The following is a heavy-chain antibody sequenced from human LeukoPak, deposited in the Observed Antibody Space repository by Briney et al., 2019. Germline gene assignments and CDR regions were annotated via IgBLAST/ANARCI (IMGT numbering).Heavy chain of an antibody. J-gene: IGHJ4*01. CDR2: IKQDGSER. Sequence: QPGGSLRLSCAASGLTFSSYWMTWVRQAPGKGLEWVANIKQDGSERNYVDSVKGRFTISRDNAKNSLYLQMNTLRAEDTAVYYCATGAGCGYWGHGTLVTVSS. CDR3: ATGAGCGY. CDR1: GLTFSSYW. D-gene: IGHD6-19*01. V-gene: IGHV3-7*03.